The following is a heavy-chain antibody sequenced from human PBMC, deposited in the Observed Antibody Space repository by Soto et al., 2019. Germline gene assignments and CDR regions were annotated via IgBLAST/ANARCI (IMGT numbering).Heavy chain of an antibody. CDR3: AKDRSWGSGYGMDV. J-gene: IGHJ6*02. CDR1: GFTFINYA. D-gene: IGHD3-10*01. Sequence: RLSCAASGFTFINYAVTWVRQAPGKGLEWVSTISGSGGSTYYADSVKGRFTISRDNSKNTVSLQMDSLRAEDTAVYYCAKDRSWGSGYGMDVWGQGTTVTVSS. CDR2: ISGSGGST. V-gene: IGHV3-23*01.